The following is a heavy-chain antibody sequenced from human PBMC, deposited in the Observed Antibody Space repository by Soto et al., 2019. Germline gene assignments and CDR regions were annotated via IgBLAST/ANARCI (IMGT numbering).Heavy chain of an antibody. J-gene: IGHJ4*02. Sequence: QVQLQQWGAGLLKPSETLSLTCAVYGGSFSGSYWSWIRQPPGTGLEWIGEINHSGGTNYNPSLKRRVTISVVTSKVQLALNLNSVTAADTAVYYWARTIAARASRNLDYWCQGTLVTVSS. CDR2: INHSGGT. D-gene: IGHD6-6*01. CDR1: GGSFSGSY. V-gene: IGHV4-34*01. CDR3: ARTIAARASRNLDY.